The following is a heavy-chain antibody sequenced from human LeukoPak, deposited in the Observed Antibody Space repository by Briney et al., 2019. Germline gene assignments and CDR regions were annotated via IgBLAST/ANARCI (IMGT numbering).Heavy chain of an antibody. CDR2: ISWNSGSI. J-gene: IGHJ3*02. D-gene: IGHD6-13*01. V-gene: IGHV3-9*01. Sequence: GGSLRLSCAAAGFTFSTYAMHWVRQPPGKGLEWVSGISWNSGSIGYADSVKGRFTISRDNAKNSLYLQMNSLRAEDTALYYCAKDNQYSSSWYETYAFDIWGQGTMVTVSS. CDR1: GFTFSTYA. CDR3: AKDNQYSSSWYETYAFDI.